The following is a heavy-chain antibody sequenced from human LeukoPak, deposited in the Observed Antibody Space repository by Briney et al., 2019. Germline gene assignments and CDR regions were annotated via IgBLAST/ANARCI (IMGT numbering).Heavy chain of an antibody. CDR3: ARELGWDPGEAFDI. D-gene: IGHD1-26*01. V-gene: IGHV3-48*03. CDR2: ISSSGSTI. CDR1: GFTFSSYE. Sequence: GGSLRLSCAASGFTFSSYEMNWVRQAPRKGREWVSYISSSGSTIYYADSVKGRFTISRDNAKNSLYLQMNSLRAEDTAVYYCARELGWDPGEAFDIWGQGAMVTVPS. J-gene: IGHJ3*02.